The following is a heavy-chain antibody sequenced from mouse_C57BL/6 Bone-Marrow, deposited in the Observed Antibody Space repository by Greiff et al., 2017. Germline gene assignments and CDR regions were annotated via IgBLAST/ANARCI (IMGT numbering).Heavy chain of an antibody. J-gene: IGHJ4*01. CDR3: ARQGADYAYAMDY. Sequence: EVQLVESGGGLVQPGGSLKLSCAASGFTFSDYYMYWVRQTPEKRLEWVAYISNGGGSTYYPDTVKGRFTISRDNAKNTLYLQMSRLKSEDTAMXYWARQGADYAYAMDYWGQGTSVTVSS. CDR1: GFTFSDYY. D-gene: IGHD2-4*01. V-gene: IGHV5-12*01. CDR2: ISNGGGST.